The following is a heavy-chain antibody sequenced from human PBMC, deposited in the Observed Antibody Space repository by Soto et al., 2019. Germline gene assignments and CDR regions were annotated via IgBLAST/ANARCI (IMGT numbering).Heavy chain of an antibody. D-gene: IGHD6-13*01. CDR1: GGSISSYY. CDR3: ARGWFSSSWYQGYGMDV. V-gene: IGHV4-59*01. J-gene: IGHJ6*02. CDR2: IYYSGST. Sequence: SETLSLTCTVSGGSISSYYWSWIRQPPGKGLEWIGYIYYSGSTNYNPSLKSRVTISVDTSKNQFSLKLSSVTAADTAVYYCARGWFSSSWYQGYGMDVWGQGTTVTVSS.